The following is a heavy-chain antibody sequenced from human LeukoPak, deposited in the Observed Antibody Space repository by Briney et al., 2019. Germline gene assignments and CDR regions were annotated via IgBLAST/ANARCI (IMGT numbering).Heavy chain of an antibody. CDR2: IIPIFGTA. Sequence: ASVKVSCKASGGPFSSYGFGWVRQAPGQGLEWMGGIIPIFGTANYAQKFQGRVTITADKSTSTAYMELSSLRSEDTAVYYCAKDGKQQTLDYWGQGTLVTVSS. J-gene: IGHJ4*02. D-gene: IGHD6-13*01. CDR1: GGPFSSYG. V-gene: IGHV1-69*06. CDR3: AKDGKQQTLDY.